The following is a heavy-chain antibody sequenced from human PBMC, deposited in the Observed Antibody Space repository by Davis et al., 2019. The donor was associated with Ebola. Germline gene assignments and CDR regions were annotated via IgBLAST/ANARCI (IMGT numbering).Heavy chain of an antibody. Sequence: GESLKISCAASGFTFRNHAMSWVRQAPGKGLEWVSTISGSGDSTYFADSVKGRFTISRDNSKNTLYLHMNSLRADDTAVYYCAKVGWFGFWGQGTLVTVSS. CDR2: ISGSGDST. D-gene: IGHD1-26*01. CDR3: AKVGWFGF. V-gene: IGHV3-23*01. CDR1: GFTFRNHA. J-gene: IGHJ4*02.